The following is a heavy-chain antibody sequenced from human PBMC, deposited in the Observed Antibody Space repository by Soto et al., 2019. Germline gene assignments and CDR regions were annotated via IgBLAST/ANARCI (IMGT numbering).Heavy chain of an antibody. CDR2: INHSGST. Sequence: PSETLSLTCAVYGGSFSGYYWSWIRQPPGKGLEWIGEINHSGSTNYNPSLKSRVTISVDTSKNQFSLKLSSVTAADTAVYYCARKQGDFWSGYINWFDPWGQGTLVT. J-gene: IGHJ5*02. D-gene: IGHD3-3*01. CDR1: GGSFSGYY. V-gene: IGHV4-34*01. CDR3: ARKQGDFWSGYINWFDP.